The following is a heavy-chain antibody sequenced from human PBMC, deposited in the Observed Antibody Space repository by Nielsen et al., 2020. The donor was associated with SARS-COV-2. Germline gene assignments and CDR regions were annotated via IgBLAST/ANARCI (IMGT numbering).Heavy chain of an antibody. CDR3: ARVSGYYWPRDY. CDR1: GFSFNTFG. Sequence: GESLKISCAASGFSFNTFGMSWVRQTPGKGLEWISTISGTADSTYYADSVKGRFTISRDNSKNTLYLQMNSLRAEGTATYYCARVSGYYWPRDYWGQGTLVTVSS. CDR2: ISGTADST. J-gene: IGHJ4*02. D-gene: IGHD5-12*01. V-gene: IGHV3-23*01.